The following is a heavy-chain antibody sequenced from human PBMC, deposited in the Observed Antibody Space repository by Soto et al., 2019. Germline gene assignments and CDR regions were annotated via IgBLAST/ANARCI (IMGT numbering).Heavy chain of an antibody. D-gene: IGHD3-22*01. CDR1: GFTFSSYA. CDR2: ISYDGNNE. CDR3: ARAGLLYDSSGLYAFDV. Sequence: PGGSLRLSCAASGFTFSSYAMQWVRQAPGKGLEWVALISYDGNNEYYADSVKGRFTISRDNSKNTVYLQMNRLRPEDTAVYYCARAGLLYDSSGLYAFDVWGXRTMVTVSS. V-gene: IGHV3-30-3*01. J-gene: IGHJ3*01.